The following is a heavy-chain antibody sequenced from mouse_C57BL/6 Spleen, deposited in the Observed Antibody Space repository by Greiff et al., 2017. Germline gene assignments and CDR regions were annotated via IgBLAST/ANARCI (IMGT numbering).Heavy chain of an antibody. Sequence: VQLQQSGAELARPGASVKLSCKASGYTFTSYGISWVKQRTGQGLEWIGEIYPRSGNTYYNDKFKGKATLTADKSSSTAYMELRSLTSEDSAVYLCARNCAWFAYGGPGTLVTVSA. D-gene: IGHD4-1*01. V-gene: IGHV1-81*01. CDR3: ARNCAWFAY. CDR2: IYPRSGNT. J-gene: IGHJ3*01. CDR1: GYTFTSYG.